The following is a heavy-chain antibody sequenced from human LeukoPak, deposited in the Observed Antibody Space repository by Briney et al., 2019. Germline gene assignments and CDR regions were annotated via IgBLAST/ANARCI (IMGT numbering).Heavy chain of an antibody. V-gene: IGHV3-48*03. CDR1: GFTLSDYE. CDR2: ISSSGSTI. D-gene: IGHD5-18*01. Sequence: PGGSLRLSCAASGFTLSDYEMTWVRQAPGKGLEWVAYISSSGSTIYYPDSVKGRFTISRDNARNSLYLQMNSLRAEDTALYYCARDRGYNYGDFDYWGQGTLVTVSS. CDR3: ARDRGYNYGDFDY. J-gene: IGHJ4*02.